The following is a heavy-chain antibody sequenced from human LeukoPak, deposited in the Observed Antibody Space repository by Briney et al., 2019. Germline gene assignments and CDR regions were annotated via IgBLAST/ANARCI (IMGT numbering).Heavy chain of an antibody. CDR2: IRYDGSNK. J-gene: IGHJ4*01. CDR3: ARDLMIVVATYFDY. Sequence: PGGSLRLSCAASGFTFSSYGMHWVRQAPGKGLEWVAFIRYDGSNKYYADSVKGRFTISRDNAKNSLYLQMNSRRAEDTAVYYCARDLMIVVATYFDYWGKEPWSPSPQ. D-gene: IGHD3-22*01. CDR1: GFTFSSYG. V-gene: IGHV3-30*02.